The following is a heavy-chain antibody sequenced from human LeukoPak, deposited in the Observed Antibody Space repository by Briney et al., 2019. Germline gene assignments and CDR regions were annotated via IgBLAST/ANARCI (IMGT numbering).Heavy chain of an antibody. CDR3: ARAAAGTLDFSFDP. CDR2: INPNSGGT. Sequence: GASVKVSCKASGYTFTGYYMHWVRQAPGQGLEWMGRINPNSGGTNYAQKFQGRVTMTRDTSISTAYMELSSLRSEDTAVYYCARAAAGTLDFSFDPWGQGTLVTVSS. V-gene: IGHV1-2*06. CDR1: GYTFTGYY. J-gene: IGHJ5*02. D-gene: IGHD6-13*01.